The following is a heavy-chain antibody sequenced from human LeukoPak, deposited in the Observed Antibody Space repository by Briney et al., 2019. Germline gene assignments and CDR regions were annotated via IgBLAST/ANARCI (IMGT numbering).Heavy chain of an antibody. CDR1: GFTFSNYW. V-gene: IGHV3-7*01. CDR2: IRRGGSQI. Sequence: PGGSLRLSCAASGFTFSNYWMTWVRQAPGKGLEWVANIRRGGSQIHYVDSVKGRFTISRDNAKNSLYLQMNSLRAEDTAVYYCARATYYYGSGSYFKDFYYYYGMDVWGQGTTVTVSS. D-gene: IGHD3-10*01. CDR3: ARATYYYGSGSYFKDFYYYYGMDV. J-gene: IGHJ6*02.